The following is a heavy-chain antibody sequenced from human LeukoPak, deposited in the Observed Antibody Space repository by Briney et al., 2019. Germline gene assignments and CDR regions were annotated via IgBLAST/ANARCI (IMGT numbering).Heavy chain of an antibody. CDR1: GFAFGDDS. J-gene: IGHJ4*02. CDR3: AREYTAMAYDY. D-gene: IGHD5-18*01. CDR2: ISSTSTYI. Sequence: PGGSLRLSCVASGFAFGDDSMNWVRQTPGKGLEWVSSISSTSTYIYYADSVKGRFTISRDNARNSLFLQMNNLRVDDSAVYYCAREYTAMAYDYWGQGTLVTVSS. V-gene: IGHV3-21*01.